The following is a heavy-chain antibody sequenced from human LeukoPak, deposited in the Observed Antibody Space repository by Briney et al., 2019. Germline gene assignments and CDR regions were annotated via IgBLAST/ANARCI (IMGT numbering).Heavy chain of an antibody. Sequence: GGSLRLSCAASGFTFSSYSMNWVRQAPGKGLEWVSSISSSSSYIYYADSVKGRSTISRDNAKNSLYLQMNSLRAEDTAVYYCARVQSEITMVRGVIKYYYYGMDVWGKGTTVTVSS. V-gene: IGHV3-21*01. CDR1: GFTFSSYS. CDR3: ARVQSEITMVRGVIKYYYYGMDV. CDR2: ISSSSSYI. D-gene: IGHD3-10*01. J-gene: IGHJ6*04.